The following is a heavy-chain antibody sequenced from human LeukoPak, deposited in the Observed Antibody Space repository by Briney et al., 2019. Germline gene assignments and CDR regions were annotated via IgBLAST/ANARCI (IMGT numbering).Heavy chain of an antibody. CDR3: ASGLYGDYGWFDP. CDR1: GGSISSYY. CDR2: IYYSGST. D-gene: IGHD4-17*01. Sequence: SETLSLTCTVSGGSISSYYWSWIRQPPGKGLEWIGDIYYSGSTNYNPSLKSRVTISVDTSKNQFSLKLSSATAADTAVYSCASGLYGDYGWFDPWGQGTLVPVSS. V-gene: IGHV4-59*01. J-gene: IGHJ5*02.